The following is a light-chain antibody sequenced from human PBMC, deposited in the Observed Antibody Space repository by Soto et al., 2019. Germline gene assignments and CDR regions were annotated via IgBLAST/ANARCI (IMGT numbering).Light chain of an antibody. CDR2: YDS. V-gene: IGLV3-21*04. CDR1: NIGTKS. Sequence: SYELTQSPTVSVAPGRTARVACEGNNIGTKSVHWYQQRPGQAPVVVVYYDSDRPSGIPERFSGSNSGNMATLTISSVEAGDEADYYCQVWDTSTFHPIFGGGTKVTVL. J-gene: IGLJ2*01. CDR3: QVWDTSTFHPI.